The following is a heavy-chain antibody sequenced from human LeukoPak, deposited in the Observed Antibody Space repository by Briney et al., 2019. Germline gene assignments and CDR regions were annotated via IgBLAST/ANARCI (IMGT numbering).Heavy chain of an antibody. CDR3: ARDPGYSRPSSYGYFDH. Sequence: PGGSLRLSCATSGFTFSAYSMIWVRQTPGKGLECLSYITSSSDSIHYADSVRGRFTVSRDNAKNSLYLQMNSPRDEDTAVYYCARDPGYSRPSSYGYFDHWGQGTLATVSS. D-gene: IGHD1-26*01. CDR2: ITSSSDSI. CDR1: GFTFSAYS. V-gene: IGHV3-48*02. J-gene: IGHJ4*02.